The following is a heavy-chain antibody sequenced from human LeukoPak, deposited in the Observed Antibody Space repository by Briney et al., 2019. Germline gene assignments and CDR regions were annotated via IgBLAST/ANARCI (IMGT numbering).Heavy chain of an antibody. J-gene: IGHJ4*02. CDR3: ARGSSLGQQLVKYGNDY. Sequence: ASVKVSCKSSGYTFIDNYIHWVRQAPGQGLEWMAWINPNSGGTDYAEKFQGRVTLTRDTSISTAYMELSSLISDDTAVYYCARGSSLGQQLVKYGNDYWGQGTLLTVSS. V-gene: IGHV1-2*02. D-gene: IGHD6-13*01. CDR2: INPNSGGT. CDR1: GYTFIDNY.